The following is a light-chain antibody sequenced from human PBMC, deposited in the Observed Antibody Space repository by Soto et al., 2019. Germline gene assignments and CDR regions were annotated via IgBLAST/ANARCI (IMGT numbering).Light chain of an antibody. J-gene: IGLJ1*01. Sequence: QSALTQPHSVSGSPGQSVAISCTGTSSDVGGYNYVSWYQQHPGKAPKLMIYDVSKRPSGVPDRFSGSKSGNTASLTISGLQAEDEADYYCCSYAGSYSYVLGTGTKVTVL. CDR1: SSDVGGYNY. CDR2: DVS. CDR3: CSYAGSYSYV. V-gene: IGLV2-11*01.